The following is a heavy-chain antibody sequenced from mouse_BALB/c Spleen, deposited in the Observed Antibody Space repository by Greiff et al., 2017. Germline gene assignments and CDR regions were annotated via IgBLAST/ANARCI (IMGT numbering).Heavy chain of an antibody. J-gene: IGHJ4*01. CDR3: ARHFPTEGYAMDY. CDR2: INSNGGST. CDR1: GFTFSSYY. V-gene: IGHV5-6-2*01. Sequence: EVQLVESGGGLVKLGGSLKLSCAASGFTFSSYYMSWVRQTPEKRLELVAAINSNGGSTYYPDTVKGRFTISRDNAKNTLYLQMSSLKSEDTALYYCARHFPTEGYAMDYWGQGTSVTVSS.